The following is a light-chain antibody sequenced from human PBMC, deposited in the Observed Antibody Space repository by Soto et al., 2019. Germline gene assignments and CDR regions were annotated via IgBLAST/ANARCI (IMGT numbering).Light chain of an antibody. J-gene: IGKJ2*01. V-gene: IGKV1-5*01. CDR3: KQYKDYVYT. CDR1: QTVERW. CDR2: DVS. Sequence: DIQMTQSPSTLSASVGDRVIITCRASQTVERWMAWYQQKPGKAPKLLISDVSTLEREVPSRFSGSGSATEFTLTISGLQPDDFATDYCKQYKDYVYTFGQGTKVESK.